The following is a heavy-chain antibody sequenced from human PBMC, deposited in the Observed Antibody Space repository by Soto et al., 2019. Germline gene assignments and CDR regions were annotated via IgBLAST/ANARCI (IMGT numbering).Heavy chain of an antibody. CDR2: ISGSGGST. J-gene: IGHJ4*02. Sequence: PGGSLRLSCAASGFTFISYAMSWVRQAPGKGLEWVSAISGSGGSTYYADSVKGRFTISRDDSKNTLYLQMNSLRAEDTAVYYCAKNVAAAGNFDYWGQGTLVTVSS. V-gene: IGHV3-23*01. D-gene: IGHD6-13*01. CDR3: AKNVAAAGNFDY. CDR1: GFTFISYA.